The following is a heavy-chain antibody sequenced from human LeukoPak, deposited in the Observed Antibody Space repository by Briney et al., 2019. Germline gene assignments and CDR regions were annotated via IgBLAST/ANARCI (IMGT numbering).Heavy chain of an antibody. CDR1: GFTFINAW. V-gene: IGHV3-15*07. D-gene: IGHD1-26*01. CDR2: IKSKTDGGTT. Sequence: GGSLRLSCAASGFTFINAWMNWVRQAPGKGLEWVGRIKSKTDGGTTDCAAPVKGRFTISRDDSKNTLYLQMNSLKTEDTAVYYCTTARGSDFQYFQHWGQGTLVTVSS. J-gene: IGHJ1*01. CDR3: TTARGSDFQYFQH.